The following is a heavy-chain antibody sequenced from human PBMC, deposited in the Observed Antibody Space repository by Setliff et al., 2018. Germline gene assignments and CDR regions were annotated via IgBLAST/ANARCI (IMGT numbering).Heavy chain of an antibody. D-gene: IGHD3-22*01. Sequence: SETLSLTCTVSGDSISRSTYYWGWIRQSPGKGLDWIGTVDHSGNTFCNPSLKXRVTIXXXTSXXXXXXXXXXXXAADTAVYYCARRDSTGYYGYSFDFWGQGTLVTVSS. CDR2: VDHSGNT. CDR3: ARRDSTGYYGYSFDF. J-gene: IGHJ4*02. CDR1: GDSISRSTYY. V-gene: IGHV4-39*01.